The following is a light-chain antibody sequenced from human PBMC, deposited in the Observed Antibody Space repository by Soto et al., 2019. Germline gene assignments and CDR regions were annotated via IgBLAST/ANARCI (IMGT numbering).Light chain of an antibody. J-gene: IGKJ2*01. CDR1: QDIRTN. Sequence: DVQVTQSPSSLSASVGDRVTITCRASQDIRTNLNWYQQKPGQAPQRLIYGASTLQGGVPPRFGGSGSGTEFTLTITSLQPEDFATYFCLQHHDDTYTLGQGTKVDVK. V-gene: IGKV1-17*01. CDR2: GAS. CDR3: LQHHDDTYT.